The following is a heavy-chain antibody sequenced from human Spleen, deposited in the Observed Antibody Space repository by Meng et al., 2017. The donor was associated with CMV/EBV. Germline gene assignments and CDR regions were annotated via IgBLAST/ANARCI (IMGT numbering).Heavy chain of an antibody. CDR3: AKTQTFYFGSGSYRYFDY. Sequence: GESLKISCAASGFMFSRYAMSWVRQAPGKGLEWVSAISGSGGSTYYADSVKGRFTISRDNSKDTLYLQMNSLRAEDTAVYYCAKTQTFYFGSGSYRYFDYWGQGTLVTVSS. V-gene: IGHV3-23*01. J-gene: IGHJ4*02. D-gene: IGHD3-10*01. CDR2: ISGSGGST. CDR1: GFMFSRYA.